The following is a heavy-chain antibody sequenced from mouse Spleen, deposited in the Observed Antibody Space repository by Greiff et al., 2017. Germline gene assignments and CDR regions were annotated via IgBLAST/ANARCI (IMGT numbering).Heavy chain of an antibody. D-gene: IGHD4-1*01. CDR1: GYTFTSYW. Sequence: QVHLQQPGAELVKPGASVKMSCKASGYTFTSYWITWVKQRPGQGLVWIGDIYPGSGSTNYNEKFKSKATLTVYTSSSTAYMQLSSLTSEDSAVYYCARDSGTGSWFAYWGQGTLVTVSA. J-gene: IGHJ3*01. CDR2: IYPGSGST. V-gene: IGHV1-55*01. CDR3: ARDSGTGSWFAY.